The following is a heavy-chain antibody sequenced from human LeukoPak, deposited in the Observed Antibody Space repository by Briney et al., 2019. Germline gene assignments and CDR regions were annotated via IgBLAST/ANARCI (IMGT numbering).Heavy chain of an antibody. J-gene: IGHJ5*02. Sequence: GESLKISCKGSGYSFTSYWIGWVRQMPGKGLEWMGIIYPGDSDTRYSPSFQGQVTLSADKSISTAYLQWSSLKASDTAMYYCARLRILLGYCSGGSCYPAGFDPWGQGTLVTVSS. D-gene: IGHD2-15*01. CDR1: GYSFTSYW. CDR3: ARLRILLGYCSGGSCYPAGFDP. V-gene: IGHV5-51*01. CDR2: IYPGDSDT.